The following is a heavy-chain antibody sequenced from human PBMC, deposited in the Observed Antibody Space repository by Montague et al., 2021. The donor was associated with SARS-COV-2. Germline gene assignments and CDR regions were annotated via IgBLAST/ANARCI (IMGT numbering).Heavy chain of an antibody. V-gene: IGHV4-39*01. Sequence: SETLSLTCTVSGGSISSPDYYWGWLRQSPGKGLEWIGSISYTGRTYYNPSLRSRVSFSMDTSKNHLPLSLSSVTVADTAVYFCARQLPSYCATNKCYPYYFDGWGRGALVTVSS. CDR3: ARQLPSYCATNKCYPYYFDG. D-gene: IGHD2-8*01. CDR2: ISYTGRT. J-gene: IGHJ4*02. CDR1: GGSISSPDYY.